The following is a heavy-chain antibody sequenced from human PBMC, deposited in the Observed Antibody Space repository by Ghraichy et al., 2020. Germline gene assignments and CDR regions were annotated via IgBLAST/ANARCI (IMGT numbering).Heavy chain of an antibody. J-gene: IGHJ4*02. V-gene: IGHV3-23*01. CDR2: ISGSGGST. CDR1: GFTFSSYA. Sequence: GGSLRLSCAASGFTFSSYAMSWVRQAPGKGLEWVSAISGSGGSTYYADSVKGRFTISRDNSKNTLYLQMNSLRAEDTAVYYCASKGQDTAMVPLDYWGQGTLVTVSS. CDR3: ASKGQDTAMVPLDY. D-gene: IGHD5-18*01.